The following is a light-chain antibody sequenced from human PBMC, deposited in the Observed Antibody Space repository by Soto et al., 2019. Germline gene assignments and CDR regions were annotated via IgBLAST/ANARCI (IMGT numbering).Light chain of an antibody. Sequence: QSVLTQPPSASGTPGQRVTISCSGSSSNIGSNTVNWYQQLPGTAPKLLIYSNNQRPSGVPDRFSGSKSGTSDSLAISGLQSEDEADYYCAAWDDSLNGWVFGGGTQLTV. J-gene: IGLJ3*02. CDR2: SNN. CDR1: SSNIGSNT. V-gene: IGLV1-44*01. CDR3: AAWDDSLNGWV.